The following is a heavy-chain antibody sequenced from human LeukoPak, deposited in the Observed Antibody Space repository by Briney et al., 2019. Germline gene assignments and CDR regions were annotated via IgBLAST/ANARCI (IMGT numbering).Heavy chain of an antibody. J-gene: IGHJ4*02. V-gene: IGHV3-23*01. D-gene: IGHD2-8*02. CDR3: ARLFGGVTTYDY. CDR2: ISGSGGST. Sequence: GGSLRLSCAASGFTFSSYAMSWVRQAPGKGLEWVSAISGSGGSTYYADSVKGRFTISRDNSKNTLYLQMNSLRAEDTAVYYCARLFGGVTTYDYWGQGALVTVSS. CDR1: GFTFSSYA.